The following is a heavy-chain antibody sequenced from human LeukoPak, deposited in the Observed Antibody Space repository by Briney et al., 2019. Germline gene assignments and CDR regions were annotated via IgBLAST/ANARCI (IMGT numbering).Heavy chain of an antibody. J-gene: IGHJ4*02. CDR2: ITASGGT. V-gene: IGHV3-23*01. Sequence: TGGSLRLSCAASGSTFSSYAMSWVRQAPGKGLEWVSTITASGGTYYADSLKGRFTISRDTSKNTLYLQINSLRAEDTAVYYCAKRGRYYFDQWGQGTLVTVSS. CDR1: GSTFSSYA. CDR3: AKRGRYYFDQ.